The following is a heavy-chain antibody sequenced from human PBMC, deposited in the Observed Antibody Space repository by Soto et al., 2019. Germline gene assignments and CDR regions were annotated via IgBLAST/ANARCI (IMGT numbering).Heavy chain of an antibody. J-gene: IGHJ4*02. D-gene: IGHD1-26*01. CDR1: GYSISIGNY. V-gene: IGHV4-38-2*02. Sequence: PSETLSLTCPVSGYSISIGNYWGWIRQPPGKRLEWSGSIYQSGSTYYNPSLRSRATISVDTSKTQFSLKLSSVTAADTAVYYCARVLGDPLYYFDCWGQGILVTVSS. CDR3: ARVLGDPLYYFDC. CDR2: IYQSGST.